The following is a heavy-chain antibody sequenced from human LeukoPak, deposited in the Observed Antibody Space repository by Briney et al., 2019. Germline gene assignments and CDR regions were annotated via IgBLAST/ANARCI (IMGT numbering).Heavy chain of an antibody. CDR2: IASSGAT. CDR3: ASLLYGYSYGPFHH. D-gene: IGHD5-18*01. V-gene: IGHV3-48*03. J-gene: IGHJ4*02. CDR1: GFTFNSYE. Sequence: PGGSLRLSCAATGFTFNSYEMNWVRQAPGKGLEWVSYIASSGATHYADSVRGRFTISRDNAKNSLYLQMNSLRAEDTAIYYCASLLYGYSYGPFHHWGQGTLVTVSS.